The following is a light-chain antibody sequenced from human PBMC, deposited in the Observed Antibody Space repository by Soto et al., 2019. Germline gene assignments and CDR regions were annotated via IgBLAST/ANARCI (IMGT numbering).Light chain of an antibody. CDR2: DVS. J-gene: IGLJ1*01. CDR3: SSYTTSNTRQIV. V-gene: IGLV2-14*01. CDR1: SSDVGGYNY. Sequence: QSALTQPASVSVSPGQSIPISCTGTSSDVGGYNYVSWYQQHPGKAPKFMIYDVSNRPSGVSNRFSGSKSGNMASLTISGLQAEDEADYYCSSYTTSNTRQIVFGTGTKVNVL.